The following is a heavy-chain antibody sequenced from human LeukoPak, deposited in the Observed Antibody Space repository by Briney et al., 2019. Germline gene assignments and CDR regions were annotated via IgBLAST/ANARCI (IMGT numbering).Heavy chain of an antibody. Sequence: GGSLRLSCAASGFIFSSYAMNWVRQARGGGLEWVSVISGSGGSTYYAGSVKGRFTMSRDNSKNTLYLQMNSLRAEGTAVYYCAKERGSGVRGAFDIWGQGTMVTVSS. CDR3: AKERGSGVRGAFDI. CDR1: GFIFSSYA. V-gene: IGHV3-23*01. CDR2: ISGSGGST. D-gene: IGHD3-10*02. J-gene: IGHJ3*02.